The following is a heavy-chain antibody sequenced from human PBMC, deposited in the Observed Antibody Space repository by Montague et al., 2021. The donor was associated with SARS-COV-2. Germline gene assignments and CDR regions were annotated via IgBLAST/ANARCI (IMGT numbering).Heavy chain of an antibody. V-gene: IGHV4-59*13. CDR2: IYYSGST. CDR1: GGSISSYY. CDR3: ARGSGWMGNAFDI. J-gene: IGHJ3*02. D-gene: IGHD6-19*01. Sequence: SETLSLTCTVSGGSISSYYWSWIRLPPGKGLEWIGYIYYSGSTNYNPSLKSRVTISVDTSKNHFSLKLSSVTAADTAVYYCARGSGWMGNAFDIWGQGTMVTVSS.